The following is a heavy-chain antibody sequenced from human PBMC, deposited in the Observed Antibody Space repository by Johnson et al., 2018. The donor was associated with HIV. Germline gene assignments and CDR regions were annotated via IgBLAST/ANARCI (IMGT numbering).Heavy chain of an antibody. J-gene: IGHJ3*02. D-gene: IGHD2-2*01. V-gene: IGHV3-66*01. Sequence: DVPLVESGGGVVQPGRSLRLSCAASGFTVSSNYMSWVRQAPGKGLEWVSVIYSGGSTYYADSVKGRFTISRDNSKNTLYLQMNSVRAEDTAVYYCARGLGSRSAFDIWGQGTMVTVSS. CDR1: GFTVSSNY. CDR2: IYSGGST. CDR3: ARGLGSRSAFDI.